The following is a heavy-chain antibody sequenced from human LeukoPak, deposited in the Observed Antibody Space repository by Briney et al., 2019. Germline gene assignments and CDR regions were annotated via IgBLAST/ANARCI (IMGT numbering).Heavy chain of an antibody. J-gene: IGHJ4*02. CDR2: IWEDETDK. Sequence: GGSLRLSCAASGFSFSSHGMHWVRHAPGKGLEWVAVIWEDETDKNYTDSVKGRFTISRDNSKNTLYLQMNSLRAEDTAVYYCARDPSNSRKWTPFDYWGQGTLVTVSS. CDR3: ARDPSNSRKWTPFDY. V-gene: IGHV3-33*01. D-gene: IGHD4-23*01. CDR1: GFSFSSHG.